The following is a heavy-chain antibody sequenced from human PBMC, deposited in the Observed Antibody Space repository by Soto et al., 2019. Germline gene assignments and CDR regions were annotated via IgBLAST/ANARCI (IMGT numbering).Heavy chain of an antibody. D-gene: IGHD3-16*01. V-gene: IGHV3-21*06. CDR2: ISSSSSNI. CDR1: GFTFSSYS. Sequence: EVQLVESGGGLVKPGGSLRLSCAASGFTFSSYSMNWVRQAPGKGLEWVSSISSSSSNIYYADAVKGRFTMSRDNAKNLVYLQMNGLRAGDTAVYYCARDGGRGGGGYFDLWGRGTLVTVSS. CDR3: ARDGGRGGGGYFDL. J-gene: IGHJ2*01.